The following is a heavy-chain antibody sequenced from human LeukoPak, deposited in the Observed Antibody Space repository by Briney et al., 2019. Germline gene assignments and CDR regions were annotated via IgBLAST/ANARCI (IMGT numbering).Heavy chain of an antibody. J-gene: IGHJ3*02. D-gene: IGHD4-17*01. CDR2: IYSGGST. CDR1: GFTVSSNY. V-gene: IGHV3-53*01. CDR3: ARDSFYGDFDAFDI. Sequence: GGSLRLSCAASGFTVSSNYMSWVRQAPGKGLEWVSVIYSGGSTYYADSVKGRFTISRDNSKNTLYLQVNSLRAEDTAVYYCARDSFYGDFDAFDIWGQGTMVTVSS.